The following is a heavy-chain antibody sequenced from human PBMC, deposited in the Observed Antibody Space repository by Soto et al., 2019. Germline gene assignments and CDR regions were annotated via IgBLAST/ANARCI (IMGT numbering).Heavy chain of an antibody. V-gene: IGHV3-23*01. CDR2: ITGSGAIT. CDR3: ARDVWETTSMYYGLDV. CDR1: GFTFSSYA. D-gene: IGHD1-26*01. J-gene: IGHJ6*02. Sequence: EAQLLESGGGLLQPGGSLRLSCAASGFTFSSYAMSWVRLAPGKGLEWVSGITGSGAITYYTDSVKGRFTISRDNSKNTLYLQMHSLRAEDTAVYYCARDVWETTSMYYGLDVWGLGTTVTVCS.